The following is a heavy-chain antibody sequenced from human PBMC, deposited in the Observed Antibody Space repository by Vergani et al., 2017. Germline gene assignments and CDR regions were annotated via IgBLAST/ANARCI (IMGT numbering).Heavy chain of an antibody. CDR3: ARDDSSGYYYLDY. CDR1: GFTFSSYA. V-gene: IGHV3-30-3*01. D-gene: IGHD3-22*01. J-gene: IGHJ4*02. Sequence: QVQLVESGGGVVQPGRSLRLSCAASGFTFSSYAMHWVRQAPGKGLEWVAVISYDGSNKYYADSVKGRFTISRDNSKNTLYLQMNSLRAEDTAVYYCARDDSSGYYYLDYWGEGTLVTGSS. CDR2: ISYDGSNK.